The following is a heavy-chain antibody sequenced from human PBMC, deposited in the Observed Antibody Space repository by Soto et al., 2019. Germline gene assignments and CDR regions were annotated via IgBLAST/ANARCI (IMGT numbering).Heavy chain of an antibody. Sequence: PSETLSLTCTVSGGSFSGYYWSWIRQPPGKGLEWIGEINHSGSTNYNPSLKSRVTISVDTSKNQFSLKLSSVTAADTAVYYCARGIMITFGGVIPDYWGQGTLVTVSS. CDR1: GGSFSGYY. J-gene: IGHJ4*02. CDR2: INHSGST. CDR3: ARGIMITFGGVIPDY. D-gene: IGHD3-16*02. V-gene: IGHV4-34*01.